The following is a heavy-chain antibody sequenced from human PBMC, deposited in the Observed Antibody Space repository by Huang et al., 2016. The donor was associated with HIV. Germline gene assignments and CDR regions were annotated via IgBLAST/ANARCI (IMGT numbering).Heavy chain of an antibody. CDR1: CGSFSDYY. CDR2: MKPGGST. V-gene: IGHV4-34*02. CDR3: ARGRFRFDY. J-gene: IGHJ4*02. Sequence: QVQLQQWGAGLLKPSETLSLTCAVYCGSFSDYYWSWIRQPPGKGLEWIGEMKPGGSTNTNPSLKSRGTISVDTSKNQFSLKLSSVAAADTAVYYCARGRFRFDYWGQGTLVTVSS.